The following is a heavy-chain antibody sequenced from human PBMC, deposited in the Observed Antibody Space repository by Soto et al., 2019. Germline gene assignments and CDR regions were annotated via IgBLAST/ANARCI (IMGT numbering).Heavy chain of an antibody. V-gene: IGHV3-33*01. D-gene: IGHD3-3*01. CDR1: GFTFSSYG. CDR2: IWYDGSNK. J-gene: IGHJ6*02. Sequence: SLRLSCAASGFTFSSYGMHWVRQAPGKGLEWVAVIWYDGSNKYYADSVKGRFTISRDNSKNTLYLQMNSLRAEDTAVYYCARDAYYDFWSGYPPLYGMDVWGQGTTVTVSS. CDR3: ARDAYYDFWSGYPPLYGMDV.